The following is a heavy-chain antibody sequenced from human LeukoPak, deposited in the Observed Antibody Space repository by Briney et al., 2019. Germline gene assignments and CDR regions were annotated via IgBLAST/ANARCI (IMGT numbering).Heavy chain of an antibody. CDR2: ISAYNGNT. CDR1: GYTFTSYG. Sequence: GASVKVSCEASGYTFTSYGISWVRQAPGQGLEWMGWISAYNGNTNYAQKLQGRVTMTTDTSTSTAYMELRSLGSDDTAVYYCALGYCSGGSCPYGMDVWGQGTTVTVSS. V-gene: IGHV1-18*01. J-gene: IGHJ6*02. D-gene: IGHD2-15*01. CDR3: ALGYCSGGSCPYGMDV.